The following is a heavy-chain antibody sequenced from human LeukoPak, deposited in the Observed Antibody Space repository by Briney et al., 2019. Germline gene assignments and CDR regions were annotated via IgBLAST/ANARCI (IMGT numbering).Heavy chain of an antibody. CDR1: GGSISSGDYY. J-gene: IGHJ4*02. Sequence: SETLSLTCTVSGGSISSGDYYWSWFRQPPGKGLEWIGYIYYSGSTYYNPSLKSRVTISVDTSKNQFSLKLSSVTAADTAVYYCATSAAVTTPGTFDYWGQGTLVTVSS. CDR3: ATSAAVTTPGTFDY. D-gene: IGHD2-2*01. V-gene: IGHV4-30-4*01. CDR2: IYYSGST.